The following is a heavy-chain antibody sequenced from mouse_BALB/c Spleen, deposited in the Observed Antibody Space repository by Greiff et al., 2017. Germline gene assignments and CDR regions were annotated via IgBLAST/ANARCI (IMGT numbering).Heavy chain of an antibody. D-gene: IGHD2-10*02. Sequence: VQLQQSGAELVRPGALVKLSCKASGFNIKDYFMHLVKQRPEQGLEWIGWIDPENGNTIYDPKFQGKASITADASSNTAYLQLSSLTSEDTAVYYCARYGNYEAYWGQGTLVTVSA. CDR2: IDPENGNT. CDR1: GFNIKDYF. V-gene: IGHV14-1*02. J-gene: IGHJ3*01. CDR3: ARYGNYEAY.